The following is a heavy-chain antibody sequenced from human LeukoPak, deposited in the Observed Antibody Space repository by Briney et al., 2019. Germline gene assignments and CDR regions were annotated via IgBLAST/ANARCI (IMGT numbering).Heavy chain of an antibody. CDR2: INSDGSST. CDR1: GFTFSSYW. V-gene: IGHV3-74*01. D-gene: IGHD3-22*01. Sequence: PGGSLRLSCAASGFTFSSYWMHWVRQAPGKGLVWVSRINSDGSSTNYADSVKGRFTISRDNAKNTLYLQMNSLRAEATAVYYCARGAGSYYYDRSGYPNDAFDIWGQGTMVTVSS. J-gene: IGHJ3*02. CDR3: ARGAGSYYYDRSGYPNDAFDI.